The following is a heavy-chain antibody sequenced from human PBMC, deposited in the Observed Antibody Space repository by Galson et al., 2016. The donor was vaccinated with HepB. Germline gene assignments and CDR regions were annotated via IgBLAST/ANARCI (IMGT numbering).Heavy chain of an antibody. CDR1: GGSIRSSSYY. CDR2: IYYTGNT. D-gene: IGHD4-17*01. CDR3: ARLIDYGTFDY. Sequence: SETLSLTCTVSGGSIRSSSYYWGWIRQPPGKGLQWIGTIYYTGNTYYNASLKSRLTISVDTSKNQFSLTLRSVTAADAAVYYCARLIDYGTFDYWGQGTLVIVSS. J-gene: IGHJ4*02. V-gene: IGHV4-39*01.